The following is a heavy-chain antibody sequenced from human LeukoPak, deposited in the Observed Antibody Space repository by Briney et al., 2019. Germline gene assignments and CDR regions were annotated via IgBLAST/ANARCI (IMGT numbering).Heavy chain of an antibody. V-gene: IGHV3-48*04. CDR3: ARAFRDVIFDS. CDR2: ISSSSSTI. J-gene: IGHJ4*02. D-gene: IGHD5-24*01. Sequence: PGGSLRLSCAASGFTFSTYNMNWVRPAPGKGLEWVSYISSSSSTIYYADSVKGRFTISRDNAKKSLYLQMNSLRAEDTAVYYCARAFRDVIFDSWGQGTLVTVSS. CDR1: GFTFSTYN.